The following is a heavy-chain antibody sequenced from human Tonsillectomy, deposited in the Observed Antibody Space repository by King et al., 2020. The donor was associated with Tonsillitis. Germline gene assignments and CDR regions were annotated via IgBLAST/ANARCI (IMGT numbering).Heavy chain of an antibody. CDR3: ARGQVDSSGLEPEDLYYYYYYGMDV. CDR2: IIPIFGTA. D-gene: IGHD6-25*01. V-gene: IGHV1-69*01. J-gene: IGHJ6*02. CDR1: GGTFSSYA. Sequence: QLVQSGAEVKKPGSSVKVSCKASGGTFSSYAISWVRQAPGQGLEWMGGIIPIFGTANYAQKFQGRVTITADESTSTAYMELSSLRSEDTAVYYCARGQVDSSGLEPEDLYYYYYYGMDVWGQGTTVTVSS.